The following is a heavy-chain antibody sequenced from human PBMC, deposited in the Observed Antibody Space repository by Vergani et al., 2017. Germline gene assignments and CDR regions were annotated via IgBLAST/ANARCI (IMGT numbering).Heavy chain of an antibody. J-gene: IGHJ6*03. V-gene: IGHV1-69*19. CDR1: GGTFSSYA. CDR3: ARGAAAGKGGYYYYYYMDV. D-gene: IGHD6-13*01. Sequence: QVQLVQSGAEVKKPGSSVKVSCKASGGTFSSYAISWVRQAPGQGLEWMGGIIPIFGTANYAQKFQGRVTITADESTSTVYMELSSLRSEDTAVYYCARGAAAGKGGYYYYYYMDVGGKGTTVTVS. CDR2: IIPIFGTA.